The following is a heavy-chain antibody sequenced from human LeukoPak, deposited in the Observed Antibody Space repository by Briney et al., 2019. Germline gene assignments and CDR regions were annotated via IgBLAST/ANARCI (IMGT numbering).Heavy chain of an antibody. CDR2: IKEDGSEN. D-gene: IGHD3-22*01. Sequence: ETLSLTCIISGDSIGRYYWSWIRQAPGKGLEWVASIKEDGSENWYVDSVKGRFTTSRDNAKNSVHLQMNSLRGEDTAVYYCARVSIGDGSGYRPYDMWGQGTMVIVSS. CDR3: ARVSIGDGSGYRPYDM. J-gene: IGHJ3*02. CDR1: GDSIGRYY. V-gene: IGHV3-7*01.